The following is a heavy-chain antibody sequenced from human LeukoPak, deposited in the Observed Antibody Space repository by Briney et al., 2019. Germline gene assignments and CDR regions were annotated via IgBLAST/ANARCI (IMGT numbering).Heavy chain of an antibody. CDR3: ARGYGSETYSWFDP. CDR1: GYSFSSHW. V-gene: IGHV5-51*01. D-gene: IGHD3-10*01. J-gene: IGHJ5*02. Sequence: GESLKISCKGSGYSFSSHWIAWVRQMPGKGLEWMGLIYPGDSDTRYSPSFRGQVTISADKSINTAYLQWSSLKASDSAIYYCARGYGSETYSWFDPWGQGTLVTVSS. CDR2: IYPGDSDT.